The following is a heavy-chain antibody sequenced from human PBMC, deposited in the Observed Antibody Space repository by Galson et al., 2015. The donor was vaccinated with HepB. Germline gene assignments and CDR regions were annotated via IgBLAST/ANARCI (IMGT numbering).Heavy chain of an antibody. V-gene: IGHV3-30-3*01. CDR2: ISYDGSNK. J-gene: IGHJ5*02. CDR1: GFTFSSYA. CDR3: ARVTSVGATTGWFDP. D-gene: IGHD1-26*01. Sequence: SLRLSCAASGFTFSSYAMHWVRQAPGKGLEWVAVISYDGSNKYYADSVKGRFTISRGNSKNTLYLQMNSLRAEDTAVYYCARVTSVGATTGWFDPWGQGTLVTVSS.